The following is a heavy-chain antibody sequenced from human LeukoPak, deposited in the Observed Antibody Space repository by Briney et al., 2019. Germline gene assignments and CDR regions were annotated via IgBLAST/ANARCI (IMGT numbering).Heavy chain of an antibody. CDR2: TRHDNSDK. CDR3: AKEGIDAFDI. J-gene: IGHJ3*02. V-gene: IGHV3-30*02. CDR1: GFTFSGYA. Sequence: GGSLRLSCAASGFTFSGYAMHWVRQAPGKGPEWVAFTRHDNSDKFYADSVKGRFTISSDNSKSTLYLQMNSLRAEDTAVYYCAKEGIDAFDIWGQGTMVTVSS.